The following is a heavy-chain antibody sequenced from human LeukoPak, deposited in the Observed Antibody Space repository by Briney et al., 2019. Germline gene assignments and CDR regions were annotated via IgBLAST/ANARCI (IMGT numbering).Heavy chain of an antibody. CDR1: GYTFTSYG. V-gene: IGHV1-69*13. J-gene: IGHJ4*02. D-gene: IGHD6-13*01. CDR2: IIPIFGTA. CDR3: ARGGDYSSSWYVPFDY. Sequence: SVKVSCKASGYTFTSYGISWVRQAPGQGLEWMGGIIPIFGTANYAQKFQGRVTITADESTSTAYMELSSLRSEDTAVYYCARGGDYSSSWYVPFDYWGQGTLVTVSS.